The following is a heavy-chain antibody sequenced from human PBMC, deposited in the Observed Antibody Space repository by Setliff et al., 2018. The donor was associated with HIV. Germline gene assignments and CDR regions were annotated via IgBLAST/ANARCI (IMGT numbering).Heavy chain of an antibody. CDR1: GGSIGSHY. CDR3: AREVNIPVRGITDDAFDI. D-gene: IGHD3-10*01. CDR2: IYYSGNS. J-gene: IGHJ3*02. Sequence: SETLSLTCTVSGGSIGSHYWSWIRQPPGKGLEWIGYIYYSGNSYYNPSLKSRVTLSVDTSKNQFSLKVNSVTAADTAVYYCAREVNIPVRGITDDAFDIWGQGTMVTVSS. V-gene: IGHV4-59*04.